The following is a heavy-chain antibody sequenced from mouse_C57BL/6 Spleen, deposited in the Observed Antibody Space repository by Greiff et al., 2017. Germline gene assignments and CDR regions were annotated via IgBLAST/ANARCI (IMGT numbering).Heavy chain of an antibody. CDR2: ISDGGSYT. CDR3: ARDGTGTKFAY. D-gene: IGHD4-1*01. V-gene: IGHV5-4*01. Sequence: EVKLVESGGGLVKPGGSLKLSCAASGFTFSSYAMSWVRRTPEKRLEWVATISDGGSYTYYPDNVKGRFTISRDNAKNNLYLQMSHLKSEDTAMYYCARDGTGTKFAYWGQGTLVTVSA. CDR1: GFTFSSYA. J-gene: IGHJ3*01.